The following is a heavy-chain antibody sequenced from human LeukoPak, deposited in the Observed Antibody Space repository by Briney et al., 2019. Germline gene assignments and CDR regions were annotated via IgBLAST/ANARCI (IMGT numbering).Heavy chain of an antibody. CDR2: IIPNSGAT. J-gene: IGHJ4*01. Sequence: ASVKVSCRTSGYTFIGYSMHWVRQAPGQGLEWMGRIIPNSGATQFAQKSQGRVTMTRDTSISTVYMDLSGLISDDTAIYYCARDSGYCTSTNCFHPFDSWGHGTLVTVSS. V-gene: IGHV1-2*02. CDR1: GYTFIGYS. D-gene: IGHD2-2*01. CDR3: ARDSGYCTSTNCFHPFDS.